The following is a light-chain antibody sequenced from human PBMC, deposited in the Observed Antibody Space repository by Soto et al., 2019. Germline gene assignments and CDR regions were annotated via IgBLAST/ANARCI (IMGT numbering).Light chain of an antibody. Sequence: QSALTQPASVSGSPGQSITISCNGTSSDVGAYDYVSWYQQHPDKAPKLMIYEVSYRPSGVSNRFSGSKSVNTATLTISGLQAEDEADYYCSSYTTSSTRVFGTGTKLTVL. CDR1: SSDVGAYDY. CDR2: EVS. V-gene: IGLV2-14*03. CDR3: SSYTTSSTRV. J-gene: IGLJ1*01.